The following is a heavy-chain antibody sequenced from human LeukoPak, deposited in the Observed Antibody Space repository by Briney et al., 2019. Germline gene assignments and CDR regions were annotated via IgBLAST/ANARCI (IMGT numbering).Heavy chain of an antibody. CDR2: IWYDGSNK. CDR1: GFTFSSYG. J-gene: IGHJ6*03. CDR3: ARDPGSSLYYYYYMDV. V-gene: IGHV3-33*01. Sequence: GRSLRLSCAASGFTFSSYGMHWVRQAPGKGLEWVAVIWYDGSNKYYADSVKGRFTISRDKSKNTLYLQMNSLRAEDTAVYYCARDPGSSLYYYYYMDVWGKGTTVTVSS. D-gene: IGHD6-6*01.